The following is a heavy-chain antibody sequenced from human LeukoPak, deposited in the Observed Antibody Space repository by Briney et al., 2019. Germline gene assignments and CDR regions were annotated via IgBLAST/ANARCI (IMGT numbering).Heavy chain of an antibody. CDR2: ISGSGGST. J-gene: IGHJ5*02. CDR3: AKDPYYDFWSGYRVDNWFDP. D-gene: IGHD3-3*01. V-gene: IGHV3-23*01. Sequence: GGSLRLSCAASGFTFSSYAMSWGRQAPGKGLEWVSAISGSGGSTYYADSVKGRFTISRDNSKNTLYLRMNSLRAEDTAVYYCAKDPYYDFWSGYRVDNWFDPWGQGTLVTVSS. CDR1: GFTFSSYA.